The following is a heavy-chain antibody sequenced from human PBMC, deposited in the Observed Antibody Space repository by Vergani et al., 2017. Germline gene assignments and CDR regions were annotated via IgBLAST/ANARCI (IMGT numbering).Heavy chain of an antibody. CDR1: GYSFSNHY. J-gene: IGHJ4*02. V-gene: IGHV1-46*03. CDR3: AKGVRYYNLGSSTYSSTCDY. CDR2: INPHNGGT. Sequence: QVQLVQSGAEGKKPGASVRVSCKASGYSFSNHYIHWVRQAPGQGLEWMGIINPHNGGTTYAQKFEGRVTMTEETSTNTIFLELSSLRSEDTAVYFCAKGVRYYNLGSSTYSSTCDYWGQGTLVTVSS. D-gene: IGHD3-10*01.